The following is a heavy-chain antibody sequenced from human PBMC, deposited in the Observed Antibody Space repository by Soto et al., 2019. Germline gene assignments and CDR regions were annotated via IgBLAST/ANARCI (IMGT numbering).Heavy chain of an antibody. CDR1: GGSISSYY. CDR2: IYTSGST. Sequence: QVQLQESGPGLVKPSETLSLTCTVSGGSISSYYWSWIRQPAGKGLEWIGRIYTSGSTNYNPSLKGRVTMSVETSKHQFSLKLSSVTAADTAVYYCARDTGFGFTTTEGVGFDPWGQGTLVTVSS. CDR3: ARDTGFGFTTTEGVGFDP. V-gene: IGHV4-4*07. D-gene: IGHD1-26*01. J-gene: IGHJ5*02.